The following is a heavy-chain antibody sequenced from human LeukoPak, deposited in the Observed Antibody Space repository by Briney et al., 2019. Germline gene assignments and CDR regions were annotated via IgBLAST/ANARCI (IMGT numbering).Heavy chain of an antibody. D-gene: IGHD3-3*01. CDR2: INHSGST. CDR1: GGSFSGYY. CDR3: ARGGITIFGVVTPPLYYFDY. Sequence: SETLSLTCAVYGGSFSGYYWSWIRQPPGKGLEWIGGINHSGSTNYNPSLKSRVTISVDTSKNQFSLKLSSVTAADTAVYYCARGGITIFGVVTPPLYYFDYWGQGTLVTVSS. J-gene: IGHJ4*02. V-gene: IGHV4-34*01.